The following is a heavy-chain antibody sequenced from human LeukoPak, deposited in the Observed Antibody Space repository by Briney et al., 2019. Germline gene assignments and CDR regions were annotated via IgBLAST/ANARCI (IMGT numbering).Heavy chain of an antibody. Sequence: VGSLSLSCAASGFTFSSYAMSWVRQAPRQGLGWGSAISGSGGSTYYADSVKGRFTISRDNSKNTLYLQMNSLRAEDTAVYYCAKDGPTAPFFDYWGQGTLVTVSS. CDR3: AKDGPTAPFFDY. CDR1: GFTFSSYA. J-gene: IGHJ4*02. V-gene: IGHV3-23*01. CDR2: ISGSGGST. D-gene: IGHD1-14*01.